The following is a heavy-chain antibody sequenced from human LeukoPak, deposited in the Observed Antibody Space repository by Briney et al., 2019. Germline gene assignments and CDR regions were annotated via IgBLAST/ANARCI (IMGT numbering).Heavy chain of an antibody. CDR3: AANYDDSREAFDV. CDR1: GFTFSNFA. D-gene: IGHD3-3*01. CDR2: ISGSGEDS. Sequence: GGSLRLSCAASGFTFSNFAMNWVRQTPGKGLEWVSGISGSGEDSNHADFVTGRFIISRENSKNTLYLQMNSLRADDTAVYYCAANYDDSREAFDVWGQGTVVTVSS. V-gene: IGHV3-23*01. J-gene: IGHJ3*01.